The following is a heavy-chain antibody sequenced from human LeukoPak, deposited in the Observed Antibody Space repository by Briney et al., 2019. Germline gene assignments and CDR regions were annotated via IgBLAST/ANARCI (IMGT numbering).Heavy chain of an antibody. CDR2: INHSGST. J-gene: IGHJ3*01. Sequence: SETLSLTCAVYGGSFSGYYWTWIRQPPGKGLEWIAEINHSGSTNYNPSLKSRVTISVDTSKNQFSLKLSSVTAADTAIYYCARDIKRTNWAGQDDAFDVWGQGTMVTVSS. CDR3: ARDIKRTNWAGQDDAFDV. CDR1: GGSFSGYY. D-gene: IGHD7-27*01. V-gene: IGHV4-34*01.